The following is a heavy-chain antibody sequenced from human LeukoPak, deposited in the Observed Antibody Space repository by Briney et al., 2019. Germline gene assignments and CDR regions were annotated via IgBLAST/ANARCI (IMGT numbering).Heavy chain of an antibody. Sequence: PGGSLRLSCAASGLTFSSYAMHWVRQAPGKGLEWVAVISYDGSNKYYADSVKGRFTISRDNSKNTLYLQMNSLRAEDTAVYYCARDPTVWGSGWYAAFDIWGQGTMVTVSS. CDR3: ARDPTVWGSGWYAAFDI. CDR1: GLTFSSYA. J-gene: IGHJ3*02. V-gene: IGHV3-30-3*01. D-gene: IGHD6-19*01. CDR2: ISYDGSNK.